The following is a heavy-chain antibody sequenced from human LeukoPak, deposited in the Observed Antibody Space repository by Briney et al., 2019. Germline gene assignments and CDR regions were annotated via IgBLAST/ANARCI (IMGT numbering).Heavy chain of an antibody. CDR1: GYTFTSYY. CDR3: ARDGSDTKRSFDP. J-gene: IGHJ5*02. D-gene: IGHD2-2*01. V-gene: IGHV1-46*01. Sequence: EASVKVSCKASGYTFTSYYMHWVRQAPGQGLEWMGIINPSGGSTSYAQKFQGRVTMTGDTSTSTVYMELSSLRSEDTAVYYCARDGSDTKRSFDPWGQGTLVTVSS. CDR2: INPSGGST.